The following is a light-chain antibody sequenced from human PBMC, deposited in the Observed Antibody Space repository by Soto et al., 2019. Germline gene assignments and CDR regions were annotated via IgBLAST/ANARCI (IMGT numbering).Light chain of an antibody. CDR1: QALSNY. Sequence: IQLTQSPSVLSASVGDTVTITCPASQALSNYLAWYQQKPGKAPNLLIYDASSLQSGVPSRFSGSGSGTEFTLTISSLQPDDFATYYCQQYNSYPWTFGQGTTGDIK. CDR3: QQYNSYPWT. J-gene: IGKJ1*01. CDR2: DAS. V-gene: IGKV1-9*01.